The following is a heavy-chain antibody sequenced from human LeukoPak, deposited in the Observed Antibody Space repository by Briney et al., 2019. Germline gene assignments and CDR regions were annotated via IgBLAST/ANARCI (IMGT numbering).Heavy chain of an antibody. D-gene: IGHD2-8*02. CDR3: ARPSGWYWYMDV. J-gene: IGHJ6*03. V-gene: IGHV4-34*01. Sequence: KPSETLSLTCAVYGGSFSGDYWSWIRQPPGKGLEWIGDINRSGRAVYNTSLKSRVIISVDTSKNQFSLKLTSVTAADTAVYYCARPSGWYWYMDVWGKGTTVTVSS. CDR2: INRSGRA. CDR1: GGSFSGDY.